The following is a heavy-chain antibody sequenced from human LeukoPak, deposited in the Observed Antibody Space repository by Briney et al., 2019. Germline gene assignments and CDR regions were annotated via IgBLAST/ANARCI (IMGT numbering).Heavy chain of an antibody. D-gene: IGHD3-3*01. CDR2: ISSSGSTI. Sequence: PGGSPRLSCAASGFTFSDYYMSWIRQAPGKGLEWVSYISSSGSTIYYADSVKGRFTISRDNAKNSLYLQMNSLRAEDTAVYYCAGTYWSGYYFFSLNYYGMDVWGQGTTVTVSS. V-gene: IGHV3-11*01. CDR3: AGTYWSGYYFFSLNYYGMDV. CDR1: GFTFSDYY. J-gene: IGHJ6*02.